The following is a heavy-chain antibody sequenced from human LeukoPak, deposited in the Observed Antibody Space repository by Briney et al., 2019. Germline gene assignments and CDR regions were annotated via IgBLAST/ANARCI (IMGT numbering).Heavy chain of an antibody. J-gene: IGHJ5*02. CDR2: ISSSSYI. CDR3: ARAALAVDGYNLGT. Sequence: GGSLRLSCAASGFTFSSYSMNWVRQAPGKGLEWVSSISSSSYIYYADSVKGRFTISRDNAKNTVYLQMNSLRVEDTAVYYCARAALAVDGYNLGTWGQGTLVTVSS. V-gene: IGHV3-21*01. D-gene: IGHD5-24*01. CDR1: GFTFSSYS.